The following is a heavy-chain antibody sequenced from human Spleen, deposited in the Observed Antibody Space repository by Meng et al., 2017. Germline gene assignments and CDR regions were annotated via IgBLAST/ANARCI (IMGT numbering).Heavy chain of an antibody. CDR1: GFTFSSYS. J-gene: IGHJ6*02. Sequence: GESLKISCAASGFTFSSYSMNWVRQAPGKGLEWVSSISSSSSYIYYADSVKGRFTISRDNAKNSLYLQMNSLRAEDTAVYYCARDLPAMVRGVGMDVWGQGTTVTVSS. CDR2: ISSSSSYI. CDR3: ARDLPAMVRGVGMDV. D-gene: IGHD3-10*01. V-gene: IGHV3-21*01.